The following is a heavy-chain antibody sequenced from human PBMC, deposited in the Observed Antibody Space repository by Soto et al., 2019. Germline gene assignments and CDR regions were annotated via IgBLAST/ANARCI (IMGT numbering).Heavy chain of an antibody. Sequence: EVQLVESGGGLVKPGGSLRLSCAASGFTFSSYSMNWVRQAPGKGLEWVSSISSSSSYIYYADSVEGRFTISRDNAKNSLYLQMNSLRAEDTAVYYCARDLKPYMVRGGTDYWGQGTLVTVSS. D-gene: IGHD3-10*01. CDR1: GFTFSSYS. V-gene: IGHV3-21*01. CDR3: ARDLKPYMVRGGTDY. J-gene: IGHJ4*02. CDR2: ISSSSSYI.